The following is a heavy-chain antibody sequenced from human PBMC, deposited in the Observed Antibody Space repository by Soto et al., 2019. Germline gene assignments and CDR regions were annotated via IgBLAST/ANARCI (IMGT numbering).Heavy chain of an antibody. J-gene: IGHJ5*02. CDR1: GYTFSGFY. D-gene: IGHD4-17*01. CDR3: ARVKDADYRNWFDP. CDR2: INPKSGDT. V-gene: IGHV1-2*04. Sequence: SVKVSCKASGYTFSGFYMHWVRQAPGQGLEWMGWINPKSGDTSYAQKFQGWVTMTRDTSISTGYMELSRLRSDDTAVYYCARVKDADYRNWFDPWGQGTLVTVSS.